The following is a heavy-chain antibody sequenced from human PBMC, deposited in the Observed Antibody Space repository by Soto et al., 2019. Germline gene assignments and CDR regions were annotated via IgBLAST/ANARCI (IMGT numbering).Heavy chain of an antibody. V-gene: IGHV3-30*03. Sequence: GGSLRLSCAASGFTFSSYGMHWVRQAPGKGLEWVAVISYDGSNKYYADSVKGRFTISRDNSKNTLYLQMNSLRAEDTAVYYCAATTVTHARHDYYYGMDVWGQGTTVTVSS. CDR1: GFTFSSYG. CDR3: AATTVTHARHDYYYGMDV. CDR2: ISYDGSNK. D-gene: IGHD4-17*01. J-gene: IGHJ6*02.